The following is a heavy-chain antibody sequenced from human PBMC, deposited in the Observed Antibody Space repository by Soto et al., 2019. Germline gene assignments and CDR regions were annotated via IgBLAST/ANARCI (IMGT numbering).Heavy chain of an antibody. J-gene: IGHJ1*01. CDR2: ISGSGGST. D-gene: IGHD3-22*01. CDR1: GFTFSSYA. CDR3: AKNAYYYDSSGYYFAEYFQH. V-gene: IGHV3-23*01. Sequence: PGGSLRLSCAASGFTFSSYAMSWVRQAPLNVLEWVSAISGSGGSTYYADSVKGRFTISRDNSKNTLYLQMNSLRAEDTAVYYCAKNAYYYDSSGYYFAEYFQHWGQGTLVTVSS.